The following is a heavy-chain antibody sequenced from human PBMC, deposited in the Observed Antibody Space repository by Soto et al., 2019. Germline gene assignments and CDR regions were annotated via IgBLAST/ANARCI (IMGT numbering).Heavy chain of an antibody. J-gene: IGHJ4*02. V-gene: IGHV4-31*03. Sequence: SETLSRTCTVSGGSVNSDGYYWSWIRQHPGKGLDWIGYIYYSGSTSFYNPSLKSRVTMSVDKSKNQFSVKLSSVTAADTSVYHCERSPGLSLDYWVQGTLVT. CDR2: IYYSGSTS. CDR1: GGSVNSDGYY. D-gene: IGHD3-16*01. CDR3: ERSPGLSLDY.